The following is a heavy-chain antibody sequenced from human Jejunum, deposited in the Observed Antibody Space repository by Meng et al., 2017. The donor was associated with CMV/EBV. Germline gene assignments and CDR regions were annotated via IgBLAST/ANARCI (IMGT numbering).Heavy chain of an antibody. CDR2: IKQDGSEK. CDR1: GFTFSNYW. D-gene: IGHD3-10*01. Sequence: RLSCAASGFTFSNYWRTWVRQAPGKGLEWVANIKQDGSEKFYVDSVKGRFTISRDNAKNSLYLQMNSLRGDDTGVYYCGRNRVDYWGQGTLVTVSS. J-gene: IGHJ4*02. CDR3: GRNRVDY. V-gene: IGHV3-7*01.